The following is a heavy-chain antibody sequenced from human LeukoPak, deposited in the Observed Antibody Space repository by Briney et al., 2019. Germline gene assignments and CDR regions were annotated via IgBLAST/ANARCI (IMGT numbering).Heavy chain of an antibody. Sequence: TTSETLSLTCTVSGFSISSGYYWGWIRQPPGKGLEWIGSIYYTGSTYYNPSLKSRVTMSVDTSKNQFSLKLSSVTAADTAVYYCARPGGYDSSGYYEYYFDYWGQGTLVTVSS. J-gene: IGHJ4*02. D-gene: IGHD3-22*01. CDR3: ARPGGYDSSGYYEYYFDY. CDR2: IYYTGST. V-gene: IGHV4-38-2*02. CDR1: GFSISSGYY.